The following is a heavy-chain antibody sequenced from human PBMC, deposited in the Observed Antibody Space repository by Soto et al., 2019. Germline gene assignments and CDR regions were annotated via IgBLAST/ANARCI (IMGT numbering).Heavy chain of an antibody. CDR1: GGSIGSSNW. D-gene: IGHD4-17*01. CDR3: ATFYGDYVSY. CDR2: IYYSGST. J-gene: IGHJ4*02. V-gene: IGHV4-39*01. Sequence: PSETLSLTCAVSGGSIGSSNWWGWIRQPPGKGLEWIGSIYYSGSTFYNPSLKSRVTISVDTSKNQFSLKLSSVTAADTAVYYCATFYGDYVSYWGQGTLVTVSS.